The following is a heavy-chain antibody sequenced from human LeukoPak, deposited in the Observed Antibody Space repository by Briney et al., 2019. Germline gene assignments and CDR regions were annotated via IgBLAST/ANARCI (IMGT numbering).Heavy chain of an antibody. CDR2: IYHSGST. CDR3: AANSADENTLGSSYKV. V-gene: IGHV4-38-2*02. CDR1: GSSISSGYY. D-gene: IGHD3-10*01. J-gene: IGHJ4*02. Sequence: SETLSLTCTVSGSSISSGYYWGWIRQPPGKGLEWIGSIYHSGSTYYNPSLKSRVTISVDTSKNHFSLRLTSVNAADTAVYYCAANSADENTLGSSYKVWGQGTLVTVSS.